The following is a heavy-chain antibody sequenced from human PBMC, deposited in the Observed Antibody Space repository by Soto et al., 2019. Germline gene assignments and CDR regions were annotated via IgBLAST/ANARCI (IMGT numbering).Heavy chain of an antibody. D-gene: IGHD1-1*01. V-gene: IGHV1-3*01. CDR3: ARGRWTQTTADYYLDS. Sequence: QVQLVQSGAEVKKPGASVKISCKASGYTFSKYAVHWVRQAPGQRVEWMGWIDAGNGRTKYSQTFQDRVTITRDTSASTAYMELSSLRSEDTAVYYCARGRWTQTTADYYLDSWGQGTLVTVSP. CDR1: GYTFSKYA. CDR2: IDAGNGRT. J-gene: IGHJ4*02.